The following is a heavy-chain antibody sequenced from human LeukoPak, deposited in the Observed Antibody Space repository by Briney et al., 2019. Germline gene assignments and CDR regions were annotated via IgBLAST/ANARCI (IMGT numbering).Heavy chain of an antibody. Sequence: PSETLSLTCAVYGGSFSGYYWSWIRQPPGKGLEWIGEINHSGSTNYNPSLKSRVTISVDTSKNQFSLKLSSVTAADTAVYYCARAEDTAMVILDYWGQGTLVTVSS. D-gene: IGHD5-18*01. CDR2: INHSGST. J-gene: IGHJ4*02. CDR3: ARAEDTAMVILDY. CDR1: GGSFSGYY. V-gene: IGHV4-34*01.